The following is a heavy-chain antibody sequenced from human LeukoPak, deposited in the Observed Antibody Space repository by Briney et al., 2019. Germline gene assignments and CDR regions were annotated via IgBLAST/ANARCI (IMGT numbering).Heavy chain of an antibody. CDR1: GFIFTDYG. J-gene: IGHJ4*02. CDR2: IWSDATNM. Sequence: QPGGSLRLSCAASGFIFTDYGFTWVRQAPGKGLEWVAAIWSDATNMFYANSVKGRFFIQRDDYQNTVYLEMSSLRAEDTAVYYCAKDAQRGFDYSNSFQYWGQGSLVTVSS. D-gene: IGHD4-11*01. CDR3: AKDAQRGFDYSNSFQY. V-gene: IGHV3-33*06.